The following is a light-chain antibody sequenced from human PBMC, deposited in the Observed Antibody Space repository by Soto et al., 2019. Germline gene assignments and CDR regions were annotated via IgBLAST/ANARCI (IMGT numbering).Light chain of an antibody. CDR1: SSNIESNA. Sequence: QSVLTQPPSVSGTPGQRVTFSCSGSSSNIESNAVNWFQQLPGTAPKHLIYSSDQRPSGVPDRFSGSKSGTSASLAISGLQSEDEADYYCAAWDDSLNGVVFGGGTQLTVL. CDR3: AAWDDSLNGVV. V-gene: IGLV1-44*01. CDR2: SSD. J-gene: IGLJ2*01.